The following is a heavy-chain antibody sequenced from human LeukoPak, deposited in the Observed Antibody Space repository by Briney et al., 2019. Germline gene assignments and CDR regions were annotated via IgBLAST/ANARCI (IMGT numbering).Heavy chain of an antibody. Sequence: GGSLRLSCAASGFIFSRYSMSWVRQAPGKGLEWVSAISGSGSGTYYADSVKGRFTISRDNSKNTLYLQVNSLRAEDTAVYYCAKDKGGIAVAGNFDYWGQGTLVTVSS. D-gene: IGHD6-19*01. CDR3: AKDKGGIAVAGNFDY. V-gene: IGHV3-23*01. J-gene: IGHJ4*02. CDR2: ISGSGSGT. CDR1: GFIFSRYS.